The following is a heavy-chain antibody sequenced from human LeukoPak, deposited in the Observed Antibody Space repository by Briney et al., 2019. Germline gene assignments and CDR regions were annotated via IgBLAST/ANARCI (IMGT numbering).Heavy chain of an antibody. V-gene: IGHV1-18*01. Sequence: ASVKVSCKASGYTFTNYGFNWVRQAPGQGLEWMGWISAYNGNTSYAQNLQGRVTMTTDTSTSTAYMELRSLRSDDTAVYYCARDAQLYSGSPYYFDYWGQGTLVTVSS. CDR2: ISAYNGNT. D-gene: IGHD1-26*01. CDR3: ARDAQLYSGSPYYFDY. CDR1: GYTFTNYG. J-gene: IGHJ4*02.